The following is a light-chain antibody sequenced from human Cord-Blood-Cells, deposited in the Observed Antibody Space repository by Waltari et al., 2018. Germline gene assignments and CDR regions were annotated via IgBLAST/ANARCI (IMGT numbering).Light chain of an antibody. J-gene: IGKJ4*01. CDR3: QQRSNWPPT. CDR1: QSVSSY. CDR2: YAS. Sequence: EIVLTQSPATLSLSPGERATLSCRASQSVSSYLAWYQQKPGQAPRLLIYYASNRATGIPARFSGIGSGTDVTLTISSLEPEEFAVYYCQQRSNWPPTFGGGTKVEIK. V-gene: IGKV3-11*01.